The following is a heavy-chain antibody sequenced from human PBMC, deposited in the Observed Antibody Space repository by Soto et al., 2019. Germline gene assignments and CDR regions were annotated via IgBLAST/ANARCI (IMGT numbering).Heavy chain of an antibody. J-gene: IGHJ6*03. CDR1: GFTFSSYT. V-gene: IGHV3-21*01. CDR2: ISSSSSYI. Sequence: GGSLRLSCAASGFTFSSYTMNWVRQAPGKGLEWVSSISSSSSYIYYADSVKGRFTISRDNAKNSLYLQMNSLRAEDTAVYYCARTPFYGDQLRNYYMDVWGKGTTVTVSS. D-gene: IGHD4-17*01. CDR3: ARTPFYGDQLRNYYMDV.